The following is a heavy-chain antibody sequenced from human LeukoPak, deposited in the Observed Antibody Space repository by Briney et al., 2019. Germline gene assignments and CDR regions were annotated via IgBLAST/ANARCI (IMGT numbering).Heavy chain of an antibody. V-gene: IGHV1-8*01. J-gene: IGHJ4*02. CDR1: GYTFTSYD. CDR3: ARDDYYDSSGYAYY. D-gene: IGHD3-22*01. CDR2: MNPNSGNT. Sequence: ASVKVSCKASGYTFTSYDINWVRQATGQGLEWMGWMNPNSGNTGYAQKFQGRVIMTRNTSISTAYMELSSLRSEDTAVYYCARDDYYDSSGYAYYWGQGTLVTVSS.